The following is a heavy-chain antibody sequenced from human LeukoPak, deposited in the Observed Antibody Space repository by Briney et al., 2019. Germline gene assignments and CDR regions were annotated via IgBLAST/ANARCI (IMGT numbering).Heavy chain of an antibody. J-gene: IGHJ1*01. CDR1: GFTFSSYA. Sequence: RSGGSLRLSCAASGFTFSSYAMSWVRQTPVKGLEWVSVISGSGGSTYYADSVKGRFTISRVNSKDTLYLQMNSLRAEDTAVYYCAKENYGDSTGGRFQHWGQGTLVTVSS. CDR3: AKENYGDSTGGRFQH. D-gene: IGHD4-17*01. CDR2: ISGSGGST. V-gene: IGHV3-23*01.